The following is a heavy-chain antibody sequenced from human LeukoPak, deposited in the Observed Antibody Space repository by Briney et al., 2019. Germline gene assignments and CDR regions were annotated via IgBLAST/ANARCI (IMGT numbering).Heavy chain of an antibody. D-gene: IGHD6-19*01. V-gene: IGHV1-2*02. CDR2: INPNSGGT. Sequence: ASVKVSCKASGYTFTGYYMHWVRQAPGQGLEWMGWINPNSGGTNYAQKFQGRVTMTRDTSISTAYMELSRPRSDDTAVYYCARDSAVGDNWFDPWGQGTLVTVSS. J-gene: IGHJ5*02. CDR1: GYTFTGYY. CDR3: ARDSAVGDNWFDP.